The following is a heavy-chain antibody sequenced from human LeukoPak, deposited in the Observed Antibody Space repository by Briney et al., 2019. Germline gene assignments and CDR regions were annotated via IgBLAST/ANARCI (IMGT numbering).Heavy chain of an antibody. Sequence: SETLSLTCTVSGGSIRTYYWSWVRQSPGKGLEWIGSIYYIGSTKYNPSLKSRVTMSVDTSKNQFSLKLSSVTAADTAVYYCARVVPAAILGSDYYYYMDVWGKGTTVTVSS. V-gene: IGHV4-59*12. D-gene: IGHD2-2*02. J-gene: IGHJ6*03. CDR3: ARVVPAAILGSDYYYYMDV. CDR1: GGSIRTYY. CDR2: IYYIGST.